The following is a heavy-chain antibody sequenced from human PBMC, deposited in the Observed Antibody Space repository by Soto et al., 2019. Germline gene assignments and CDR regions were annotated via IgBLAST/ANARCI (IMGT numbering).Heavy chain of an antibody. J-gene: IGHJ4*02. Sequence: SETLSLTCTVSGGSISSSSYYWGWIRQPPGKGLEWIGSIYYSGSTYYNPSLKSRVTISVDTCKNQFSLKLSSVTAADTAAYYCASGEVMITFGGVIVKYYFDYWGQGTRVTVSS. CDR3: ASGEVMITFGGVIVKYYFDY. V-gene: IGHV4-39*01. D-gene: IGHD3-16*02. CDR2: IYYSGST. CDR1: GGSISSSSYY.